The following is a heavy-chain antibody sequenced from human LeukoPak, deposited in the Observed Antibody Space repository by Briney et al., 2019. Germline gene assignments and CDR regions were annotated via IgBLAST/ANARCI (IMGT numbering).Heavy chain of an antibody. Sequence: GGSLRLSCAASGFTFSSYSMNWVRQAPGKGLEWVSSISSSSSYIYYADSVKGRFTISRDNAKNTLYLQMNSLRAEDTAVYYCAKGDIVAHLIPGYWGQGTLVTVSS. J-gene: IGHJ4*02. CDR2: ISSSSSYI. V-gene: IGHV3-21*04. CDR1: GFTFSSYS. D-gene: IGHD5-12*01. CDR3: AKGDIVAHLIPGY.